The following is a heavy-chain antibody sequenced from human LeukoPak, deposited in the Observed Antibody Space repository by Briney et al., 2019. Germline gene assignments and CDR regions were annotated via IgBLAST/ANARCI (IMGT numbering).Heavy chain of an antibody. CDR2: IYPGDSDT. CDR3: ARGSKTGQLKKAFDI. CDR1: GYSFTTYW. D-gene: IGHD6-6*01. V-gene: IGHV5-51*01. J-gene: IGHJ3*02. Sequence: GESLKISCKGSGYSFTTYWIGWVRQMPGKGLEWVGIIYPGDSDTRYSPSFQGQVIISADKSISTAYLQWSSLKASDTAMYYCARGSKTGQLKKAFDIWGQGTMVTVSS.